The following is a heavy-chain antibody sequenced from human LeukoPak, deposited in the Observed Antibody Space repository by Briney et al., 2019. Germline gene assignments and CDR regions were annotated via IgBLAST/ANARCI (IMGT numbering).Heavy chain of an antibody. CDR1: GFTFSSYA. J-gene: IGHJ6*02. Sequence: PGGSLRLSCAASGFTFSSYAMSWVRQAPGKGLEWVSAINGSGGSTYYADSVKGRFTISRDNSKNTLYLQMNSLRAEDTAVYYCAKSQGYCSSTSCPQPYYYGMDVWGQGTTVTVSS. D-gene: IGHD2-2*01. CDR3: AKSQGYCSSTSCPQPYYYGMDV. V-gene: IGHV3-23*01. CDR2: INGSGGST.